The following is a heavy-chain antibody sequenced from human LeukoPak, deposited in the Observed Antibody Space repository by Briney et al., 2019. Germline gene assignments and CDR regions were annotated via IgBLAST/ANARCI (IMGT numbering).Heavy chain of an antibody. D-gene: IGHD3-10*01. Sequence: PSETLSLTCTVSGGSISNYYWSWIRQPAGKRLEWLGRIYSSGSTNYNPSLESRVTVSVDASKNQFSLKLSSVTAAETAVYYCAREHMVRGVINRWGQGALVTVSS. CDR1: GGSISNYY. CDR3: AREHMVRGVINR. CDR2: IYSSGST. J-gene: IGHJ4*02. V-gene: IGHV4-4*07.